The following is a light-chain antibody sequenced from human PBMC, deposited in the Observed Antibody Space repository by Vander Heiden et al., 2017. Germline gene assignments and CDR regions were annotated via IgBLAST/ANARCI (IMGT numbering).Light chain of an antibody. CDR1: NIGRKS. CDR3: QVWDSDNDHVV. CDR2: DDS. J-gene: IGLJ2*01. V-gene: IGLV3-21*02. Sequence: SYVLTQPPPVSGAPRQTARITCGGNNIGRKSVHWHQQKPGQAPVLVVYDDSDRPSGIPERFSGSNSGNTATLTISRVEAGDEADYYCQVWDSDNDHVVFGGGTKLTVL.